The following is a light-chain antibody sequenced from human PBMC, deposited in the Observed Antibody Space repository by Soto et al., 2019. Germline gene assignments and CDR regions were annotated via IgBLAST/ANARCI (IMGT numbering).Light chain of an antibody. V-gene: IGLV1-47*01. J-gene: IGLJ2*01. Sequence: QAVVTQPPSASGTPGQRVTISCSGSSSNIGSNYVYWYQQLPGTAPKLLIYRNNQRPSGVPDGFSGSKSGTSASLGISGLRSEDEADYYCAAWDDSLSGVVFGGGTKLTVL. CDR1: SSNIGSNY. CDR2: RNN. CDR3: AAWDDSLSGVV.